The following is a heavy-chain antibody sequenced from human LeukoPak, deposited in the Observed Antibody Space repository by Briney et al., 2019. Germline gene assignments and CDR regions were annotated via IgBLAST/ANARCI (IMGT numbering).Heavy chain of an antibody. Sequence: SETLSLTCTVSGGSLSSYFWSWIRQPPGKGLEWIAYIYYSGSTNYDPSLKSRVTISVDTSKNQFSLKLSSVTAADTAVYYCARQPSSWFTSFDSWGQGTLVTVSS. J-gene: IGHJ4*02. V-gene: IGHV4-59*01. D-gene: IGHD6-13*01. CDR1: GGSLSSYF. CDR3: ARQPSSWFTSFDS. CDR2: IYYSGST.